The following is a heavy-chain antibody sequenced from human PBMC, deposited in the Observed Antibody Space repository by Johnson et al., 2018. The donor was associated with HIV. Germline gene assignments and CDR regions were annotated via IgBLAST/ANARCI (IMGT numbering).Heavy chain of an antibody. CDR1: GFTFSSYA. CDR3: ARDRCSSTSCIDAFDI. Sequence: VQLVESGGGVVQPGRSLRLSCAASGFTFSSYAMHWVRQAPGKGLEWVAVTSYDGSNKYYADSVKGRFTISRDNSKNTLYLQMNSQRAEDTAVYYCARDRCSSTSCIDAFDIWGQGTMVTVSS. V-gene: IGHV3-30-3*01. D-gene: IGHD2-2*01. J-gene: IGHJ3*02. CDR2: TSYDGSNK.